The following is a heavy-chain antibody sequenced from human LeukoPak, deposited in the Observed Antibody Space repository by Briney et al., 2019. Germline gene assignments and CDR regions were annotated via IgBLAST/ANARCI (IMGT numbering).Heavy chain of an antibody. CDR2: IIPIFGTA. CDR1: GGTFSSYA. V-gene: IGHV1-69*13. CDR3: ARDPYGDHPIDY. Sequence: SVKVSCKASGGTFSSYAISWVRQAPGQGLEWMGGIIPIFGTANYAQKFQGRVTITADESTSTAYMELSSLRSEDTAVYYCARDPYGDHPIDYWGQGTLVTVSS. J-gene: IGHJ4*02. D-gene: IGHD4-17*01.